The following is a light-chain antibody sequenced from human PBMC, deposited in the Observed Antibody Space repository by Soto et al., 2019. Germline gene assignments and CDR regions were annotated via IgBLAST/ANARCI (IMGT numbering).Light chain of an antibody. J-gene: IGKJ1*01. CDR2: GAS. Sequence: EFVLTQSPGTLSLSPGERATLSCRASQTVRNNYLAWYQQKPGQAPRLLVYGASNRATGIPDRFSGSGSGTDFTLTISRLEPEDFAVYYCQQYGSSPWPFGQGTKVDIK. CDR3: QQYGSSPWP. V-gene: IGKV3-20*01. CDR1: QTVRNNY.